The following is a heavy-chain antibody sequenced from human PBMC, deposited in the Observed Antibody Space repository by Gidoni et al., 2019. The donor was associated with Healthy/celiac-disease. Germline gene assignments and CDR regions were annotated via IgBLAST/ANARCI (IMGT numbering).Heavy chain of an antibody. CDR2: ISYDGSNK. Sequence: QVQLVASGGGVVQSGRSLILSCAAPGLTFSSYAMHWVRQAPGKGLEWVAVISYDGSNKYYADAVKGRFTISRDNSKNTLYLQMNSLRAEDTAVYYCARDLTTVTPNFDYWGQGTLVTVSS. V-gene: IGHV3-30-3*01. CDR1: GLTFSSYA. J-gene: IGHJ4*02. CDR3: ARDLTTVTPNFDY. D-gene: IGHD4-17*01.